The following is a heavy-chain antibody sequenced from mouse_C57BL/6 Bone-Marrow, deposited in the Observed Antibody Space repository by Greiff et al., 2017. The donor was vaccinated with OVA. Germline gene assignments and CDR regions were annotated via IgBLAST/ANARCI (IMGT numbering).Heavy chain of an antibody. V-gene: IGHV14-3*01. Sequence: VQLQQSVAELVRPGASVKLSCTASGFNIKNTYMHWVKQRPEQGLEWIGRLDPANGNTKSAPKFQGKAPITADTSSNTAYLQLSSLTSEDTAIYYCARGSGTRRVYYFYDWGQGTTLTVSS. J-gene: IGHJ2*01. CDR3: ARGSGTRRVYYFYD. CDR2: LDPANGNT. D-gene: IGHD4-1*01. CDR1: GFNIKNTY.